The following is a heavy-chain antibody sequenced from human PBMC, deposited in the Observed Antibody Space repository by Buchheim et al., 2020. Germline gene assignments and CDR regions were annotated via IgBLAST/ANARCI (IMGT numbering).Heavy chain of an antibody. Sequence: QVQLVESGGGVVQPGRSLRLSCAASGFTFSSYGMHWVRQAPGKGLEWVAVIWYDGSNKYYADSVKGRFTISRDNSKNTLYLQMNSLRAEDTAVYYCARDVIGDDYRYYIDGMDVWGQGTT. CDR1: GFTFSSYG. D-gene: IGHD4-11*01. V-gene: IGHV3-33*01. J-gene: IGHJ6*02. CDR3: ARDVIGDDYRYYIDGMDV. CDR2: IWYDGSNK.